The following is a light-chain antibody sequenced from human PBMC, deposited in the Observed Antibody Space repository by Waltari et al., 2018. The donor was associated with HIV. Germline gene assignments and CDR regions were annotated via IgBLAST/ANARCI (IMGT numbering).Light chain of an antibody. V-gene: IGLV1-47*01. CDR3: AAWYDRLSGGV. CDR2: RNY. CDR1: ALNVGRNY. J-gene: IGLJ3*02. Sequence: QSVLTPPPSVSGTPGPKITMSCSGSALNVGRNYVHWYHHVPGTPPRLLIGRNYRGSPGVPDRFSAAKAGTSASLAIGRLRAEDEGNYYCAAWYDRLSGGVFGGGTKLTVL.